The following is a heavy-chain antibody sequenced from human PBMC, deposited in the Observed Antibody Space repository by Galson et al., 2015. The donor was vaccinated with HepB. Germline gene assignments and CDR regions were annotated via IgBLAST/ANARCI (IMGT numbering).Heavy chain of an antibody. J-gene: IGHJ4*02. V-gene: IGHV3-74*01. D-gene: IGHD3-9*01. CDR2: INSDGSST. CDR3: ARDGYFDWPAGYFDY. CDR1: GFTFSSYW. Sequence: SLRLSCAASGFTFSSYWMHWVRQAPGKGLVWVSRINSDGSSTSYADSVKGRFTISRDNAKNTLYLQMNSLRAEDTAVYYCARDGYFDWPAGYFDYWGQGTLVTVSS.